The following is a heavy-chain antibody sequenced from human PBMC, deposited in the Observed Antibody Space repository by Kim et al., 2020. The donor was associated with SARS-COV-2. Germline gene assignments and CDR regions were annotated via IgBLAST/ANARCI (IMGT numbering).Heavy chain of an antibody. CDR3: AKCEGEFPLLCPFDD. CDR2: VSRRSDYI. D-gene: IGHD2-2*01. V-gene: IGHV3-21*01. J-gene: IGHJ4*02. CDR1: GFTFSTYS. Sequence: GGSLRLSCAASGFTFSTYSMNWVRQAPGKGLEWVSCVSRRSDYIYYADSVKGRFTISRDNAKNALYLQMNSLRAEDTAVYYCAKCEGEFPLLCPFDDWGQGILVTVSS.